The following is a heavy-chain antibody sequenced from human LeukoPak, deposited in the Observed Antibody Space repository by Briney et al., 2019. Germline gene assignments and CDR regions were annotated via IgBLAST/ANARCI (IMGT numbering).Heavy chain of an antibody. D-gene: IGHD3-16*01. V-gene: IGHV4-39*07. Sequence: TPSETLSLTCTVSGGSISSSSYYWGWIRQPPGKGLEWIGSIYYSGSTYYNPSLKSRVTISVDTSKNQFSLKLSSVTAADTAVYYCARDKGDEVDYWGQGTLVTVSS. CDR1: GGSISSSSYY. CDR3: ARDKGDEVDY. J-gene: IGHJ4*02. CDR2: IYYSGST.